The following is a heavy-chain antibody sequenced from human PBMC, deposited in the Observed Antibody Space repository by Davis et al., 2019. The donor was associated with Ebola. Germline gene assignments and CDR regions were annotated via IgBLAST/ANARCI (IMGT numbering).Heavy chain of an antibody. Sequence: GESLKISCAASGFTFSDYYMGWIRQAPGKGLEWISYISYSSTYTNFADSVKGRFTISRDDAKNSLFLRMASLGADDTAVYYCTRARPFLPGSTQNHTNYLDLVGQGTLVPVSS. V-gene: IGHV3-11*03. CDR1: GFTFSDYY. J-gene: IGHJ4*02. CDR3: TRARPFLPGSTQNHTNYLDL. D-gene: IGHD1-14*01. CDR2: ISYSSTYT.